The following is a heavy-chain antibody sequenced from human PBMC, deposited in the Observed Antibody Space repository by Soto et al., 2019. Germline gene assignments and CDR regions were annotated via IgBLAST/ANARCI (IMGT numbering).Heavy chain of an antibody. J-gene: IGHJ4*02. CDR3: ARLVDTADFDY. Sequence: QVQLVQSGAEVKKPGSSVKVSCKASGGTFSSYTISWVRQAPVQGLEWMGRIIPILGIANYAQKFQGRVTITADKSTSTAYMELSSLRSEDTAVYYCARLVDTADFDYWGQGTLVTVSS. D-gene: IGHD5-18*01. CDR1: GGTFSSYT. V-gene: IGHV1-69*02. CDR2: IIPILGIA.